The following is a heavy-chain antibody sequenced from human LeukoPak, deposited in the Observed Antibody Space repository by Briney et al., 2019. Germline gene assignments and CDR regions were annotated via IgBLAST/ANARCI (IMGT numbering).Heavy chain of an antibody. J-gene: IGHJ4*02. V-gene: IGHV3-66*01. Sequence: GGSLRLSCAASGLTVSSYMSWVRQAPGKGLEWVSVIYSGGSIYYADSVKGRFTISRDKSKNTLYLQMNSLRAEDTAVYYCARGSDYYGSGSNTRCDYWGQGTLVTVSS. CDR3: ARGSDYYGSGSNTRCDY. CDR1: GLTVSSY. CDR2: IYSGGSI. D-gene: IGHD3-10*01.